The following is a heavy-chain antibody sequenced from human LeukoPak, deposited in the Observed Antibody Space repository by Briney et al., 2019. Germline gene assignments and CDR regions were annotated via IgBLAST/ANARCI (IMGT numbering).Heavy chain of an antibody. CDR2: IYSGGNT. CDR1: GFTVSRNH. CDR3: ASHSSSWYGFDY. D-gene: IGHD6-13*01. Sequence: PGGSVRLSCAASGFTVSRNHMSWVRQGPGKGLEWVSVIYSGGNTYYADSVKGRFTTSRDNSKNTLYLQMNSQRAEDTAVYYCASHSSSWYGFDYWGQGTLVTVSS. J-gene: IGHJ4*02. V-gene: IGHV3-53*01.